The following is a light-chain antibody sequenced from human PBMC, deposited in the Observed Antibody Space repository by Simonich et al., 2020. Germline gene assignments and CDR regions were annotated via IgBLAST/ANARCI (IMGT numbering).Light chain of an antibody. J-gene: IGLJ2*01. CDR3: NSRDSSGNHLV. CDR2: GKN. V-gene: IGLV3-19*01. Sequence: SSELTQYPAVSVALGQTVRITCQGDSLRSYYASWYQQKPGQDPVLVIYGKNNRPSGIPDRFSGSSSGNTASLTITGAQAEDEADYYCNSRDSSGNHLVFGGGTKLTVL. CDR1: SLRSYY.